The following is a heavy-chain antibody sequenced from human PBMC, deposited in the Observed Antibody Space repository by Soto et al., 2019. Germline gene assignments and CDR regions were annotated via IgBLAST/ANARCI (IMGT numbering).Heavy chain of an antibody. CDR3: ARRRGGSCLWFDP. V-gene: IGHV3-21*01. CDR2: ISSSSSYI. D-gene: IGHD2-15*01. J-gene: IGHJ5*02. Sequence: GGSLRLSCAASGFTFSNYSMNWVRQAPGKGLEWVSSISSSSSYIYYADSVKGRFTISRDNAKNSLYLQMNSLRAEDTAVYYCARRRGGSCLWFDPWGQGTLVTVSS. CDR1: GFTFSNYS.